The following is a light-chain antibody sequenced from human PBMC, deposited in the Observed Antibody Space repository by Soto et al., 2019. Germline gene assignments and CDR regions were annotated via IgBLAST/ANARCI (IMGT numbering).Light chain of an antibody. CDR2: GAS. V-gene: IGKV3-15*01. Sequence: EIVMTQSPATLSVSPGERATLSCRASQSLRSTLAWYQQKPGQAPRLLIYGASTRATGIPARFSGSGSGTEFTLTISSLQSEDFAVYYCHHYNNWPRTFGQGTKVDIK. CDR3: HHYNNWPRT. CDR1: QSLRST. J-gene: IGKJ1*01.